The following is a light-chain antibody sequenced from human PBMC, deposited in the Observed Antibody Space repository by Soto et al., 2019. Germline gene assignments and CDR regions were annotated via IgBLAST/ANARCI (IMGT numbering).Light chain of an antibody. CDR1: QSISSY. V-gene: IGKV1-39*01. J-gene: IGKJ1*01. CDR3: QQSYSTPPT. Sequence: DIQMTQSPSSLSASVGDRVTITCRASQSISSYLNWYQQKPGKAPKLLIYASSSLQSGVRSRFSGSGSGTDCTLTISRLHPEDFATYYCQQSYSTPPTFGQGTKVEIK. CDR2: ASS.